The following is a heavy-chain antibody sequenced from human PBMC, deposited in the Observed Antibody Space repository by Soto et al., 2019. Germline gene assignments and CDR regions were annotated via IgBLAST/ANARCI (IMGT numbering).Heavy chain of an antibody. CDR2: IFFSGNT. CDR3: ARERTYQIFGDDAPEF. J-gene: IGHJ3*01. CDR1: GGSILNGCHY. Sequence: IRSLAYSVSGGSILNGCHYRTWIRQHPGKGLEWIGRIFFSGNTHYNPALKIRLTFSLDTAQNQFPLKLTSATPADTAMYSCARERTYQIFGDDAPEFWGLGTMVT. D-gene: IGHD2-2*01. V-gene: IGHV4-31*03.